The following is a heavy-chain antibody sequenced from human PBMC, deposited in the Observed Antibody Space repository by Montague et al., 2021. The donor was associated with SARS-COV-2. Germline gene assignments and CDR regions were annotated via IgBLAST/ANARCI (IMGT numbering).Heavy chain of an antibody. CDR3: ARGQVTISGVLIFIPAAGHLDV. CDR2: INHTGSA. CDR1: SGSFSDYY. Sequence: SETLSLTCAVYSGSFSDYYWTWIRQSPGKGLEWIEEINHTGSATYNPSLKGRATLSRDTSKNQFSLKLQSVTPADTALYYCARGQVTISGVLIFIPAAGHLDVWGQGTSVTVSS. J-gene: IGHJ3*01. V-gene: IGHV4-34*01. D-gene: IGHD3-3*01.